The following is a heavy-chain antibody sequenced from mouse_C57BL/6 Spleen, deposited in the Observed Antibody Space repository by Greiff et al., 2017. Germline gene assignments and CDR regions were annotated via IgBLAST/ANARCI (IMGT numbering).Heavy chain of an antibody. CDR3: ARGRDYIDY. J-gene: IGHJ2*01. CDR2: IDPSDSYT. Sequence: QVQLQQPGAELVMPGASVKLSCKASGYTFTSYWMHWVKQRPGKGLEWIGEIDPSDSYTNYNQKFKGKSTLTVDKSSSTAYMQLSSLTSEDSAVYYCARGRDYIDYWGQGTTLTVSS. V-gene: IGHV1-69*01. D-gene: IGHD2-12*01. CDR1: GYTFTSYW.